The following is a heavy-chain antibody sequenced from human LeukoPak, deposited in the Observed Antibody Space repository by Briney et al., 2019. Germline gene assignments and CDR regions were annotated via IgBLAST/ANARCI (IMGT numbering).Heavy chain of an antibody. Sequence: APVKVSCKASGYTFTDYYVHWVRQAPGQGLEWVGWINPNSGGTNYAQKFQGRVTMTRDTSISTAYMELSRLRSDDTAMYYCARDAITRGIIDYWGQGTLVTVSS. CDR1: GYTFTDYY. J-gene: IGHJ4*02. D-gene: IGHD3-10*01. V-gene: IGHV1-2*02. CDR3: ARDAITRGIIDY. CDR2: INPNSGGT.